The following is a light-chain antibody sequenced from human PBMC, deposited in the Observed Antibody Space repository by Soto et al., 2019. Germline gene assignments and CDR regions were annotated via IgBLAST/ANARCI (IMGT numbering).Light chain of an antibody. J-gene: IGKJ1*01. CDR3: QQYKSYSWT. Sequence: DIQMTQSPSTLSASVGDRVTITCRASQSISSWLAWNQQKPGKAPKVLIYKASNLESGVPSRFSGSGSGTEFTLTISSLQPDDFATYYCQQYKSYSWTFDQGTKVEIK. CDR2: KAS. V-gene: IGKV1-5*03. CDR1: QSISSW.